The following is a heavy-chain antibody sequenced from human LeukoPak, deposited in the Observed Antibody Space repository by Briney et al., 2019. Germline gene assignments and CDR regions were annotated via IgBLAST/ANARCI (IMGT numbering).Heavy chain of an antibody. CDR3: ATFYGGTSNAFDY. CDR2: IYTSGST. V-gene: IGHV4-61*02. J-gene: IGHJ4*02. D-gene: IGHD4-23*01. CDR1: GGSISSGSYY. Sequence: PSQTLSLTCTVSGGSISSGSYYWSWIRQPAGKGLEWIGRIYTSGSTNYNPSLKSRVTISVDTSKNQFSLKLSSVTAADTAVYYCATFYGGTSNAFDYWGQGTLVTVSS.